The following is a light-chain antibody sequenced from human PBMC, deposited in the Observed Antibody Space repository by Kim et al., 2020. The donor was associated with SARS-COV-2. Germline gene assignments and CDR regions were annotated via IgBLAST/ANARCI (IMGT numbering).Light chain of an antibody. CDR2: DNN. V-gene: IGLV1-51*01. CDR1: SSNNGNNY. J-gene: IGLJ2*01. Sequence: GQKVTIPCSGSSSNNGNNYLSCYQQPPGTAPQLLIYDNNKRPSGIPDRFSGSKSGTSATLGITGLQTGDEADYYCGTWDSSLSAVVFGGGTKLTVL. CDR3: GTWDSSLSAVV.